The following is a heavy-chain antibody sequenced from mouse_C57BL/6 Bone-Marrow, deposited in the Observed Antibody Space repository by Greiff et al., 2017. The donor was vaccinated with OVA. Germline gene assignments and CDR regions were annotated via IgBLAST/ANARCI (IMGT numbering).Heavy chain of an antibody. CDR1: GYTFTSYT. J-gene: IGHJ2*01. CDR2: INPSSGYT. Sequence: LVESGAELARPGASVKMSCKASGYTFTSYTMHWVKQRPGQGLEWIGYINPSSGYTKYNQKFKDKATLTADKSSSTAYMQLSSLTSEDSAVYYCARGLLRDYWGQGTTLTVSS. D-gene: IGHD1-1*01. CDR3: ARGLLRDY. V-gene: IGHV1-4*01.